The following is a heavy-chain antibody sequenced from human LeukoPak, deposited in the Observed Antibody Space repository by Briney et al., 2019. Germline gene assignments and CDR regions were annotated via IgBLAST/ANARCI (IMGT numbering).Heavy chain of an antibody. J-gene: IGHJ4*02. CDR1: GFTFSGSA. Sequence: GGSLKLSCAASGFTFSGSAMHWVRQASGKGLEWVGRIRSKANSYATAYAASVKGRFTISRDDSKNTAYLQMNSLKTEDTAVYYCTRSAPSMVRGVIRPFDYWDQGTLVTVSS. D-gene: IGHD3-10*01. CDR2: IRSKANSYAT. V-gene: IGHV3-73*01. CDR3: TRSAPSMVRGVIRPFDY.